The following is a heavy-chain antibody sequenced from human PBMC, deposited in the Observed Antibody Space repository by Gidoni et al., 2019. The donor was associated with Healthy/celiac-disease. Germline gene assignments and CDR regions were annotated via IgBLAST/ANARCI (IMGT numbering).Heavy chain of an antibody. V-gene: IGHV2-70*15. CDR1: GFSLSTSGMC. CDR3: ARIRVGNYDY. Sequence: QVTLRESGPALVKPTQPLTLTCPFSGFSLSTSGMCVSWLRQPPGKALEWLARIDWDDDKYYSTSLKTRLTISKDTPKNQVGLTMTNMDPVDTATYYCARIRVGNYDYWGQGTLVTVSS. J-gene: IGHJ4*02. CDR2: IDWDDDK. D-gene: IGHD1-26*01.